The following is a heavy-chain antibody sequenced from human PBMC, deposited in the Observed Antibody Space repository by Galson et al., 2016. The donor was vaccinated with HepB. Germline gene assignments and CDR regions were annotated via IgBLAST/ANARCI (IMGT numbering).Heavy chain of an antibody. Sequence: SLRLSCAASGFTFSSFAMSWVRQAPGKGLQWVSGITDSGDNTYYADSVRGRFTISRDNSKNTLHLEMNSLRAEDTALYYCAKSATVTDGIDDWGQGTLVTVSS. V-gene: IGHV3-23*01. J-gene: IGHJ4*02. CDR3: AKSATVTDGIDD. CDR2: ITDSGDNT. CDR1: GFTFSSFA. D-gene: IGHD4-17*01.